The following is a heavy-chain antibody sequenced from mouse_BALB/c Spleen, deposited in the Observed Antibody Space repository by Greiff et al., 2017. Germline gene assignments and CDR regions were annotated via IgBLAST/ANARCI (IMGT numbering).Heavy chain of an antibody. CDR1: GYTFTSYW. D-gene: IGHD1-1*01. CDR2: INPSNGRT. V-gene: IGHV1S81*02. J-gene: IGHJ3*01. Sequence: QVQLQQSGPDLVKPGASVKLSCKASGYTFTSYWMHWVKQRPGQGLEWIGEINPSNGRTNYNEKFKSKATLTVDKSSSTAYMQLSSLTSEDSAVYYCARGALLRGSSPWFAYWGQGTLVTVSA. CDR3: ARGALLRGSSPWFAY.